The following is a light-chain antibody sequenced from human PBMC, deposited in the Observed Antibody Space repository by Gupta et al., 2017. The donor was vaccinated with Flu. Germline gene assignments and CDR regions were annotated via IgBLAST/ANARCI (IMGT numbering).Light chain of an antibody. V-gene: IGKV4-1*01. J-gene: IGKJ4*01. Sequence: DIVMTQSPDSLAVSLGERATINCKSSQSVLYSSNNKNYLAWYQQKPGQPPKLLIYWASSRESGVPDRLSGGGSGTDFTLTISSLQAEDVAVYYCQQYYITPLTFGGGTKVEIK. CDR1: QSVLYSSNNKNY. CDR2: WAS. CDR3: QQYYITPLT.